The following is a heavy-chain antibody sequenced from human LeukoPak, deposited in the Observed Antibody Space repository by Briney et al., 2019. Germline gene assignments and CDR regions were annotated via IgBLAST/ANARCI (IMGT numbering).Heavy chain of an antibody. CDR1: GGSISSYY. V-gene: IGHV4-59*12. D-gene: IGHD4-17*01. CDR3: ARVGSDYGDPYYFDY. J-gene: IGHJ4*02. CDR2: IYHSGST. Sequence: SETLSLTCTVSGGSISSYYWSWIRQPPGKGLEWIGYIYHSGSTYYNPSLKSRVTISVDRSKNQFSLKLSSVTAADTAVYYCARVGSDYGDPYYFDYWGQGTLVTVSS.